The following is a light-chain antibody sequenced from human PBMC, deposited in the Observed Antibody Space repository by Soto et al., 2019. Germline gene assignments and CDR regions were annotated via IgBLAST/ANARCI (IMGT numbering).Light chain of an antibody. CDR2: AAS. J-gene: IGKJ5*01. CDR3: QQYDNLIT. Sequence: DIQMSQSPSSLSASVGDRVTITCQARQDISNYLKWYQQKPGKAPKLLIYAASNLETGVPSRFSGSGSGTDFTFTISSLQPEDIATYYCQQYDNLITFGQGTRLEIK. CDR1: QDISNY. V-gene: IGKV1-33*01.